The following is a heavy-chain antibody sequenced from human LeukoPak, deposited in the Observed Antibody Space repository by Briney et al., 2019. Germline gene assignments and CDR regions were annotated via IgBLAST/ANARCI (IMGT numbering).Heavy chain of an antibody. CDR1: GFTYSSYA. Sequence: GASLRLSCAASGFTYSSYAMRWVRQAPGKGLEGVSAISDSGCNTYYAHSEKGRLTIHRDNSKNTLYLQMNSLRAEDTAVYYCAKLLYYYDSSGYYDYWGQGTLVTVSS. V-gene: IGHV3-23*01. CDR3: AKLLYYYDSSGYYDY. CDR2: ISDSGCNT. D-gene: IGHD3-22*01. J-gene: IGHJ4*02.